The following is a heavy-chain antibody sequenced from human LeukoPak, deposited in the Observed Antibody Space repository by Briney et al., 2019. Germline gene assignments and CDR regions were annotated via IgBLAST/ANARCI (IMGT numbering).Heavy chain of an antibody. D-gene: IGHD2-21*02. CDR3: AGWAGGGDPEFDY. CDR1: GYTFTSYG. CDR2: ISAYNGNT. Sequence: PWASVNVSCRASGYTFTSYGISWVRQAPGQGLEWMGWISAYNGNTNYAQKLQGRVTMTTDTSTSTAYMELRSLRSDDTAVYYCAGWAGGGDPEFDYWGQGTLVTVSS. V-gene: IGHV1-18*01. J-gene: IGHJ4*02.